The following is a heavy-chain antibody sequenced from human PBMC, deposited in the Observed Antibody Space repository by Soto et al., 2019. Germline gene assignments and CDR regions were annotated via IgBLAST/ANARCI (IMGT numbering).Heavy chain of an antibody. CDR1: GFTFSDYA. CDR3: AKDHTGGGNSDY. CDR2: ISGRGDRT. Sequence: GGSLRLSCAVSGFTFSDYAMSWVRQPPGKGLEWVSTISGRGDRTYYADSVKGRFTISRDTYDNTLSLQMSSLRVDDTAVYYCAKDHTGGGNSDYWGQGTLVPVSS. V-gene: IGHV3-23*01. J-gene: IGHJ4*01. D-gene: IGHD3-16*01.